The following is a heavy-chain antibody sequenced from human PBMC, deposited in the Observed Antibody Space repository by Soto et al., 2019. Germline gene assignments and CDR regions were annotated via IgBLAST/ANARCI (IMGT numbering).Heavy chain of an antibody. CDR1: DGSVAGYG. Sequence: TSETLSLTCSVADGSVAGYGGSWLRQPPGKGLEWIGCIDYNGRAHYNPSLTSRVTMSLDTSNNHFSLKLSSVTTTDTAVYYCARGPDHSKVGYWGQGTLVTVSS. CDR3: ARGPDHSKVGY. CDR2: IDYNGRA. D-gene: IGHD4-4*01. V-gene: IGHV4-59*02. J-gene: IGHJ4*02.